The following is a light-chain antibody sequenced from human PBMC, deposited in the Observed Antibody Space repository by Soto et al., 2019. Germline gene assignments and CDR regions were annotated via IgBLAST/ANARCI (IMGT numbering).Light chain of an antibody. CDR2: VAS. CDR3: QQYNVWPLT. Sequence: EIVMTQSPATLSVSPGERATLSCRASQSVSSNLAWYQQKPGQTPKLLIYVASTRATGIPARFSGSGSETESTLTISSLQSEDCAVYYCQQYNVWPLTFGGGTKVEFK. V-gene: IGKV3-15*01. CDR1: QSVSSN. J-gene: IGKJ4*01.